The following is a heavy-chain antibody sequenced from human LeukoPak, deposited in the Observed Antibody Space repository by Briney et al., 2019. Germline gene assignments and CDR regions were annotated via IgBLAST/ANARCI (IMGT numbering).Heavy chain of an antibody. CDR3: ASSGSYSASHAFDI. D-gene: IGHD1-26*01. V-gene: IGHV4-31*03. CDR1: GGSINNAAYY. CDR2: IYYSGST. Sequence: SQSLSLTCTVSGGSINNAAYYWSWIRQHPGKGLEWIGYIYYSGSTYYNPSLKSRVTISVDKSKNQFSLKLSSVTAADTAVYYCASSGSYSASHAFDIWGQGTMVTVSS. J-gene: IGHJ3*02.